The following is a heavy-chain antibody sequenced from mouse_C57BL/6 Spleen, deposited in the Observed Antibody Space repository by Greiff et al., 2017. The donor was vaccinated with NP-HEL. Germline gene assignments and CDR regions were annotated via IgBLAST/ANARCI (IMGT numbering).Heavy chain of an antibody. CDR2: INPNNGGT. CDR1: GYTFTDYY. V-gene: IGHV1-26*01. D-gene: IGHD2-3*01. J-gene: IGHJ3*01. CDR3: ARYEGYPDLFAY. Sequence: EVQLQQSGPELVKPGASVKISCKASGYTFTDYYMNWVKQSHGKSLEWIGDINPNNGGTSYNQKFKGKATLTVDKSSSTAYMELRSLTSEDSAVYYCARYEGYPDLFAYWGQGTLVTVSA.